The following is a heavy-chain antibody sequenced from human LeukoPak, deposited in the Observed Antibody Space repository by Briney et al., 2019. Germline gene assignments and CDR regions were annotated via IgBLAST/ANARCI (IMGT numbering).Heavy chain of an antibody. CDR3: AKNMGYGDYWYFDL. CDR2: INPNSGGT. J-gene: IGHJ2*01. V-gene: IGHV1-2*02. Sequence: GASVKVSSKASGYTFIDYYIHWVRQAPGEGLEWMGWINPNSGGTNYAQKFQGSVTMTRDTSISTAYMELTRLNSDDTAVYYCAKNMGYGDYWYFDLWGRGTLVTVSS. CDR1: GYTFIDYY. D-gene: IGHD4-17*01.